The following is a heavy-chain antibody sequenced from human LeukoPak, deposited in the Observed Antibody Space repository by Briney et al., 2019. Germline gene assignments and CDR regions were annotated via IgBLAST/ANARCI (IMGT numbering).Heavy chain of an antibody. CDR1: GFTFSSYS. D-gene: IGHD4-17*01. J-gene: IGHJ4*02. CDR3: ARDYYGDYYLDY. Sequence: GGSLRLSCAASGFTFSSYSMNWVRQAPGKGLEWVSSISTSSYIYYADSVKGRFTISRDNAKNSLYLQMNSLRAEDTAVYYCARDYYGDYYLDYWGQGTLVSVSS. CDR2: ISTSSYI. V-gene: IGHV3-21*01.